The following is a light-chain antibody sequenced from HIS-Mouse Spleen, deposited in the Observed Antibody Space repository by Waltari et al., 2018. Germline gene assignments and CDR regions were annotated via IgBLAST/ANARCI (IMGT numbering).Light chain of an antibody. CDR3: QVWDSSSDHVV. CDR2: DDS. CDR1: NIGRKS. Sequence: SYVLTQPPSVSEAPGQTARIARGGNNIGRKSEHWYQQKPGQAPVLAVYDDSDRPTGIPERFSGSNSGNTATLTIRRVEAGDEADYYCQVWDSSSDHVVFGGGTKLTVL. V-gene: IGLV3-21*02. J-gene: IGLJ2*01.